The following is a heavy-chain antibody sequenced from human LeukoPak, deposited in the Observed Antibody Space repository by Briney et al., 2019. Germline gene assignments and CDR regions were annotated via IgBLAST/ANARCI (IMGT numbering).Heavy chain of an antibody. D-gene: IGHD4-17*01. J-gene: IGHJ4*02. CDR2: INHSGST. CDR3: ARGDMTTVTTYFDY. CDR1: GGSFSGYY. Sequence: PSETLSLTCAVYGGSFSGYYWSWIRQPPGKGLEWIGEINHSGSTNYNPSLKSRVTISVDTSKNQFSLKLSSVTAADTAVYYCARGDMTTVTTYFDYWGQGTLVTVSS. V-gene: IGHV4-34*01.